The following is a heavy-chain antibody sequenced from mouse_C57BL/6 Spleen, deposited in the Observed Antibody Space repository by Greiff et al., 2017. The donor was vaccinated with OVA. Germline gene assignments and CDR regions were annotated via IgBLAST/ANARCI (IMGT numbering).Heavy chain of an antibody. D-gene: IGHD1-1*01. CDR3: ARDYGSSYPYWYFDV. V-gene: IGHV1-7*01. Sequence: QVQLQQSGAELAKPGASVKLSCKASGYTFTRYWMHWVQQRPGQGLEWIGYINPSSGYTKYNQKFKDKATLTADKSSSTAYMQLSSLTYEDSAVYYGARDYGSSYPYWYFDVWGTGTTVTVSS. CDR1: GYTFTRYW. J-gene: IGHJ1*03. CDR2: INPSSGYT.